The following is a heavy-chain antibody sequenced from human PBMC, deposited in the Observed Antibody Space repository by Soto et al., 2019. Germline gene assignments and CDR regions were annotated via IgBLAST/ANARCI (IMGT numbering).Heavy chain of an antibody. J-gene: IGHJ4*02. CDR1: GFTFDDYA. Sequence: EVQLVESGGGLVQPGRSLRLSCAASGFTFDDYAMHWVRQAPGKGLEWVSGISWNSGSIGYADSVKGRFTISRDNAKNSLYLQMNSLRAEDTALYYCAKDSIYSSGWYRFCDYWGQGTLVTVSS. D-gene: IGHD6-19*01. CDR2: ISWNSGSI. V-gene: IGHV3-9*01. CDR3: AKDSIYSSGWYRFCDY.